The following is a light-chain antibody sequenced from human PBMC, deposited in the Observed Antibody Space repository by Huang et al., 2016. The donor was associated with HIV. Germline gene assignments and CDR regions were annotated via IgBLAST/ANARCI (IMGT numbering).Light chain of an antibody. CDR2: DAS. J-gene: IGKJ4*01. CDR1: QNVRSH. Sequence: IVLTQSPATLSLSPGERATLSCRASQNVRSHLALYQQKPGQAPRLLIYDASDRATGIPPRFRGSGSGTDFTLTISSLEPEDAGVYYCQQRSNWPPEISFGGGTKVEIK. CDR3: QQRSNWPPEIS. V-gene: IGKV3-11*01.